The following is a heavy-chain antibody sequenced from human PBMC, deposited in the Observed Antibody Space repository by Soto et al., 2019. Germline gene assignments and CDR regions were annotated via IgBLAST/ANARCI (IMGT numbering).Heavy chain of an antibody. V-gene: IGHV4-59*01. CDR1: GDSISSYY. D-gene: IGHD2-15*01. CDR3: AVRSMAVVPEY. J-gene: IGHJ4*02. CDR2: LYYGRSA. Sequence: QVQLQESGPGLVKPSETLSLTCAVSGDSISSYYCMWIRQPPGKGLESMGNLYYGRSANYNPSLTXRXTXSXTTSPSQCSLTLSSMTAADTAVYYCAVRSMAVVPEYWGQGTLVTVSS.